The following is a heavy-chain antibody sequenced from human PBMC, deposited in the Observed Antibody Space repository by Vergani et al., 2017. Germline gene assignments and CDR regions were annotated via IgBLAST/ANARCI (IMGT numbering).Heavy chain of an antibody. Sequence: EVQLVESGGGLIHPGGSLRLSCEGSGFSFSGYWMHWVRQSPEKGLVWVSRIKCDGSITNYADSVKGRFTISRDNAKNTLYLEMNSLRGDDTAIYYCVRARCSGPCFMSNWFDSWGQGTLVTVSS. V-gene: IGHV3-74*01. CDR1: GFSFSGYW. CDR3: VRARCSGPCFMSNWFDS. J-gene: IGHJ5*01. D-gene: IGHD5-12*01. CDR2: IKCDGSIT.